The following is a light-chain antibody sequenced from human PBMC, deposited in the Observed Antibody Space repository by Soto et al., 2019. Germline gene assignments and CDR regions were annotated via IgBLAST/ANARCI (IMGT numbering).Light chain of an antibody. V-gene: IGLV2-11*01. CDR1: SSDVANYKY. CDR3: CSYAGTYTRV. J-gene: IGLJ1*01. CDR2: DVN. Sequence: QSVLTQPRSVSGSPGQSVTISCTRTSSDVANYKYVSWYQQHPGKAPKLMIYDVNKRPSGVPYRFSGSKSGNTASLTISGLRAEDEADYYCCSYAGTYTRVFGTGTKLTVL.